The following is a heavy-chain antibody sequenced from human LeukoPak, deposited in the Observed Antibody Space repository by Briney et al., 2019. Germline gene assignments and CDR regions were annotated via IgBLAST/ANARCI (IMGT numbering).Heavy chain of an antibody. Sequence: SQTLSLTRAISGDSVSSNSVTWNWIRQSPSRGLEWLGRTYYRSTWYNDYAVTVRGRITVNPDTSKNQFSLHLNSVTPEDTAVYYCARRLTQYDCFDPWGQGILVTVSS. D-gene: IGHD2-2*01. V-gene: IGHV6-1*01. J-gene: IGHJ5*02. CDR2: TYYRSTWYN. CDR3: ARRLTQYDCFDP. CDR1: GDSVSSNSVT.